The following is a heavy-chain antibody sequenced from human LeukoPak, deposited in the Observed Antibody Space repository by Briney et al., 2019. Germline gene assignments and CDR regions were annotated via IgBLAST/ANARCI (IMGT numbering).Heavy chain of an antibody. J-gene: IGHJ4*02. CDR3: AKGGPYGGTSQGGFDY. D-gene: IGHD4-23*01. CDR2: IRYSGTST. CDR1: GFTFSSYV. V-gene: IGHV3-23*01. Sequence: GGSLRLSCAASGFTFSSYVMTWVRQAPGRGLEWVSGIRYSGTSTYYADSVKGRFTISRDNSQNTLYLQMNNVRAEDTAVYYCAKGGPYGGTSQGGFDYWGQGTLVSVSS.